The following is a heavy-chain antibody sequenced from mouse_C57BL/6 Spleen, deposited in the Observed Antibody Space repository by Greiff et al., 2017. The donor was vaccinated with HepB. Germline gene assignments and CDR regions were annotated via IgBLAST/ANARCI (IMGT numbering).Heavy chain of an antibody. CDR1: GYTFTSYW. V-gene: IGHV1-61*01. CDR2: IYPSDSET. CDR3: ARGLGLGAMDY. J-gene: IGHJ4*01. Sequence: QVQLQQSGAELVRPGSSVKLSCKASGYTFTSYWMDWVKQRPGQGLEWIGNIYPSDSETHYNQKFKDKATLTVDKSSSTAYMQLSSLTSEDSAVYYCARGLGLGAMDYWGQGTSVTVSS. D-gene: IGHD4-1*01.